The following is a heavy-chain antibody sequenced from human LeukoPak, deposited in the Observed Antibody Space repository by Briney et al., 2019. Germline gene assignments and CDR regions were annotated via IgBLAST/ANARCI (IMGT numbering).Heavy chain of an antibody. CDR1: GGSFSGYY. J-gene: IGHJ4*02. CDR3: ARGHDRYFGY. V-gene: IGHV4-34*01. CDR2: INHSGST. D-gene: IGHD3-16*02. Sequence: PSETLSLTCAVYGGSFSGYYWSWIRQPPGKGLEWIGEINHSGSTNYNPSLKSRVTISVDTSKNQFSLKLSSVTAADTAVYYCARGHDRYFGYWGQGSLVIVSS.